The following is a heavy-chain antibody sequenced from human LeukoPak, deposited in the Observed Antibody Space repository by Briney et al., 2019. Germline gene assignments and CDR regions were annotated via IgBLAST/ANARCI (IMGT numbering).Heavy chain of an antibody. J-gene: IGHJ4*02. CDR3: ARTATGPTIDY. CDR1: GYSFTSHW. Sequence: GESLKISCKGSGYSFTSHWIGWLRQMPGKGLEWMGIFYPGDSVTRYSTSFKGQVTISADKPISTAYLQWSSLKASDTAMYYCARTATGPTIDYWGQGTLVTVSS. V-gene: IGHV5-51*04. CDR2: FYPGDSVT. D-gene: IGHD3-10*01.